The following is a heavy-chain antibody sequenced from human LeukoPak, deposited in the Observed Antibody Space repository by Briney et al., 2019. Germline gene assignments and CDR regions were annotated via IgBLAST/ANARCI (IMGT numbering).Heavy chain of an antibody. J-gene: IGHJ4*02. CDR2: IGSSADVI. D-gene: IGHD3-10*01. CDR3: AKNLRGYGAADY. CDR1: GFTFSSYE. Sequence: PGGSLRLSCVASGFTFSSYELDWVRQVPSKGLEWVSHIGSSADVIYYADSVKGRFTISRDNAKNSLYLQMDNLTAEDTAVYYCAKNLRGYGAADYWGQGTLVTVSS. V-gene: IGHV3-48*03.